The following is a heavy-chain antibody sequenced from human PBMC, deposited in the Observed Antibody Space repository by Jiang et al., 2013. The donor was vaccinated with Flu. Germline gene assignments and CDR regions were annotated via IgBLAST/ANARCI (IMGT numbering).Heavy chain of an antibody. J-gene: IGHJ4*02. Sequence: VQLLESGGGVVQPGRSLRLSCAASGFNFSNYIFHWVRQAPGKGLEWLGIISHDGTNQYYADSVKGRFTISRDNSKNTLYMQMNSLRVEDTALYYCARCPMIPGLPDSGVSMSGENIDYWGQGTLVTV. CDR1: GFNFSNYI. D-gene: IGHD3-10*02. V-gene: IGHV3-30*03. CDR2: ISHDGTNQ. CDR3: ARCPMIPGLPDSGVSMSGENIDY.